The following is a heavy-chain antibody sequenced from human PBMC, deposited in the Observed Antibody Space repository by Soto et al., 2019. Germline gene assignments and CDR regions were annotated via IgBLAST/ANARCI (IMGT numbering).Heavy chain of an antibody. Sequence: QVQLVESGGGVVQPARSLRLSCAASGFTFSSYGMHWVRQAPGKGLEWVAVIWYDGSNKYYADSVKGRFTISRDNSKNTLYLQMNSLRAEDTAVYYCARDLGCSSTSCYAYYYYYGMDVWGQGTTVTVSS. V-gene: IGHV3-33*01. CDR3: ARDLGCSSTSCYAYYYYYGMDV. CDR1: GFTFSSYG. J-gene: IGHJ6*02. CDR2: IWYDGSNK. D-gene: IGHD2-2*01.